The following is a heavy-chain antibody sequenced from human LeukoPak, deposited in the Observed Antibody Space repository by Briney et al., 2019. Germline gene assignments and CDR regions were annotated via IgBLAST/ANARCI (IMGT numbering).Heavy chain of an antibody. J-gene: IGHJ4*02. Sequence: AASVKVSCKASGYTFTSYDINWVRQATGQGLEWMGWMNPNSGNTGYAQKFQGRVTMTRNTSISAAYMELSSLRSEDTAVYYRARKGIAVAGTDYWGQGTLVTVSS. CDR2: MNPNSGNT. CDR3: ARKGIAVAGTDY. D-gene: IGHD6-19*01. V-gene: IGHV1-8*01. CDR1: GYTFTSYD.